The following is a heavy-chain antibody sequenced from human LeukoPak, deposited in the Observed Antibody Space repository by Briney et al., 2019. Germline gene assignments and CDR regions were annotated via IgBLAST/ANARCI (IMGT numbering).Heavy chain of an antibody. Sequence: PSETLSLTCTVSGYSISTGYYWDWIRQSPGKGLEWIGSIYYIGSTYYSPSLESRATISVDTSKNQFSLELYSVTAADTAVYYCARKGWFGDLYYFDYWGQGTLVTVSS. CDR3: ARKGWFGDLYYFDY. V-gene: IGHV4-38-2*02. CDR2: IYYIGST. CDR1: GYSISTGYY. D-gene: IGHD3-10*01. J-gene: IGHJ4*02.